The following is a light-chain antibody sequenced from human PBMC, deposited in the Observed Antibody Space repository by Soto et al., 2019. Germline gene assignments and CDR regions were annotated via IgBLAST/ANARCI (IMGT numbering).Light chain of an antibody. CDR1: SSNIGRGYD. CDR3: QTFDSSLTISWV. J-gene: IGLJ3*02. V-gene: IGLV1-40*01. Sequence: QSVLTQPPSVSGAPGQRVTISCTGSSSNIGRGYDVHWYQQFPGSAPRLLLSGDSNRPSGVPDRFSGSRSGTSASLAITGLQAEDEADYYCQTFDSSLTISWVFGGGTKLNVL. CDR2: GDS.